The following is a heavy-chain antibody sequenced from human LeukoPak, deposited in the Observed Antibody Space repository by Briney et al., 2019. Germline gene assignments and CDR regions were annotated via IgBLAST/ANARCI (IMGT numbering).Heavy chain of an antibody. D-gene: IGHD6-13*01. V-gene: IGHV3-23*01. CDR2: IIGSGSST. CDR1: GFTFSSYA. CDR3: AKDRAQQLVLDF. J-gene: IGHJ4*02. Sequence: GGSLRLSCAASGFTFSSYAMSWVRQAPGKGLEWVSAIIGSGSSTYYADSVKGRFTIPRDNSKNALFLQMNSLRAEDTAVYYCAKDRAQQLVLDFWGQGTLVTVSS.